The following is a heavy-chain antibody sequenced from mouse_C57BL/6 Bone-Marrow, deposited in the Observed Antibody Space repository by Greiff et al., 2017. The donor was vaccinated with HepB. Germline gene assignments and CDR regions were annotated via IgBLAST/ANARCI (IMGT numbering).Heavy chain of an antibody. CDR3: ARERMDY. J-gene: IGHJ4*01. CDR1: GYTFTSYW. Sequence: QVQLQQPGAELVMPGASVKLSCKASGYTFTSYWMHWVKQRPGQGLEWIGEIDPSDSYTNYNQKFKGKSTLTVDKSSSTADMQLSSLTSEDSAVYYCARERMDYWGQGTSVTVSS. V-gene: IGHV1-69*01. CDR2: IDPSDSYT.